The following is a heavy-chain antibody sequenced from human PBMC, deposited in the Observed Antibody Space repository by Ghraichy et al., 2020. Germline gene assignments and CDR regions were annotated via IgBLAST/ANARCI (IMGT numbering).Heavy chain of an antibody. CDR3: ARISMATVIPYYFDY. J-gene: IGHJ4*02. Sequence: GGSLRLSCAASGFTFSTNWMSWFRQAPGKGLEWVANIKQDGSEKNYVDSVKGRFTISGDNAKNSLYLQMNSLRPEDTAVYYCARISMATVIPYYFDYWGQGTLVTVSS. V-gene: IGHV3-7*03. CDR1: GFTFSTNW. D-gene: IGHD5-24*01. CDR2: IKQDGSEK.